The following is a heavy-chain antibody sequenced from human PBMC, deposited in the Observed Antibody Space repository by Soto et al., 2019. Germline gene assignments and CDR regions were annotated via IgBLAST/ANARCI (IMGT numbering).Heavy chain of an antibody. Sequence: EVQLVESGGGLVKPGGSLRLSCAASGFTFTSHTMSWVRQAPGKGLEWVSSISSTSTYIYYADSVKGRFTISRDNAQNTLYLEMKSLRAEDTDLYYCASGSASYWGWGQGTLVSVSS. CDR1: GFTFTSHT. V-gene: IGHV3-21*01. D-gene: IGHD1-26*01. CDR3: ASGSASYWG. CDR2: ISSTSTYI. J-gene: IGHJ4*02.